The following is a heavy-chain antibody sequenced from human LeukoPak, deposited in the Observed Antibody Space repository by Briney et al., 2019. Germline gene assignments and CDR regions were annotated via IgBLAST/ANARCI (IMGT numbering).Heavy chain of an antibody. D-gene: IGHD3-22*01. CDR2: INHSGST. V-gene: IGHV4-34*01. CDR1: GGSFSGYY. CDR3: ARAKYYYDSSGYYDAFDI. J-gene: IGHJ3*02. Sequence: SETLSLTCAVSGGSFSGYYWSWIRQPPGKGLEWIGEINHSGSTNYNPSLKSRVTISVDTSKNQFSLKLSSVAAADTAVYYCARAKYYYDSSGYYDAFDIWGQGTMVTVSS.